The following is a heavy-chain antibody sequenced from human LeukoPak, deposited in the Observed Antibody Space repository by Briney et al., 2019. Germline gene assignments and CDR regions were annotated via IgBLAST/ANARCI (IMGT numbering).Heavy chain of an antibody. CDR3: ARRYSYGYDY. CDR1: GFTFSNYD. CDR2: IWYDGSNK. J-gene: IGHJ4*02. V-gene: IGHV3-33*01. D-gene: IGHD5-18*01. Sequence: GKSLRLSCAASGFTFSNYDMHWVRQAPGKGLEWAAVIWYDGSNKYYADSVKGRFTVYRYNSKNTLYLQRNSLRAEDTAVYHCARRYSYGYDYWGQGTLVTVS.